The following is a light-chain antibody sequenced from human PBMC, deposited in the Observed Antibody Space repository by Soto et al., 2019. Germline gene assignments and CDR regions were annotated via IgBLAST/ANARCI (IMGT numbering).Light chain of an antibody. J-gene: IGLJ1*01. CDR2: DVS. CDR3: FSYTSSVTLHV. Sequence: QSALTQPASVSGSPGQSITVSCTGTSSDIGTYNFVSWYQQHPGKAPRIMIYDVSNRPSGVSNRFSGSKSGNTASLTISGLQAEDEADYYCFSYTSSVTLHVFGTGTKLTVL. CDR1: SSDIGTYNF. V-gene: IGLV2-14*03.